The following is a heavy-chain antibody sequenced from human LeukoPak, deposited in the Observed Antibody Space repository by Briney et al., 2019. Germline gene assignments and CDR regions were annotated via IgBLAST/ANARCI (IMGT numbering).Heavy chain of an antibody. D-gene: IGHD2-15*01. Sequence: ASVKVSCKASGYTFTSYGISWVRQAPGQGLEWMGWISAYNGNTNYAQKLQGRVTMTTDTSTSTAYMELSSLRSEDTAVYYCASLGYCSGGSCYWAPEFDPWGQGTLVTVSS. CDR3: ASLGYCSGGSCYWAPEFDP. CDR1: GYTFTSYG. CDR2: ISAYNGNT. V-gene: IGHV1-18*01. J-gene: IGHJ5*02.